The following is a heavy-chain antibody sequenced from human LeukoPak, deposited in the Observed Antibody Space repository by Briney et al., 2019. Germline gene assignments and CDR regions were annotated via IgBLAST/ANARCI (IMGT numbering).Heavy chain of an antibody. CDR1: GGTFTSYA. Sequence: SVKVSCKASGGTFTSYAISWVRQAPGQGLEWMGGIIPIFGTANYAQKFQGRVTITADESTSTAYMELSSLRSEDTAVYYCAREGRLRFLEWALFNWFDPWGQGTLVTVSS. J-gene: IGHJ5*02. D-gene: IGHD3-3*01. CDR2: IIPIFGTA. CDR3: AREGRLRFLEWALFNWFDP. V-gene: IGHV1-69*13.